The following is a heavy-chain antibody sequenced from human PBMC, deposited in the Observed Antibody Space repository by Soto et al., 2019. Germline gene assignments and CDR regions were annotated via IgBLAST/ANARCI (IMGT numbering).Heavy chain of an antibody. Sequence: ASVKVSCKASGYTFTGYYMHWVRQAPGQGLEWMGWINPNSGGTNYAQKFQGWVTMTRDTSISTAYMELSRLRSDDTAVYYCARDRSRIAVAGYYYYYGMDVWGQGTTVTSP. CDR2: INPNSGGT. J-gene: IGHJ6*02. CDR1: GYTFTGYY. CDR3: ARDRSRIAVAGYYYYYGMDV. D-gene: IGHD6-19*01. V-gene: IGHV1-2*04.